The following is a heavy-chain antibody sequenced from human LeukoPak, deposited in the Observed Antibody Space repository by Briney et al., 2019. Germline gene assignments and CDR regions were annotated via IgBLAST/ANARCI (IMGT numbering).Heavy chain of an antibody. J-gene: IGHJ3*02. V-gene: IGHV4-30-2*01. Sequence: SETLSLTCAVSGGSISSGGYSWSWIRQPPGKGLKRIGYIYHSGSTYYNPSLKSRVTISVDRSKNQFSLKLSSVTVADTAVYYCARAIGSSTSLDAFDIWGQGTMVTVSS. CDR2: IYHSGST. D-gene: IGHD2-2*01. CDR3: ARAIGSSTSLDAFDI. CDR1: GGSISSGGYS.